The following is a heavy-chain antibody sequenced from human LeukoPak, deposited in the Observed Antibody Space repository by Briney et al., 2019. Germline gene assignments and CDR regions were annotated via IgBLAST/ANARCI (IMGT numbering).Heavy chain of an antibody. CDR3: ARDARLVAFDN. Sequence: GGSLRLSCAASGFTVSSNYMTWVRQAPGKGLEWVSGITGGGDTTFYADSVKGRFTISRDNPKNTLYLQMNSLRADDTAVYYCARDARLVAFDNWGQGTLVTVSS. CDR1: GFTVSSNY. V-gene: IGHV3-23*01. J-gene: IGHJ4*02. CDR2: ITGGGDTT. D-gene: IGHD5-12*01.